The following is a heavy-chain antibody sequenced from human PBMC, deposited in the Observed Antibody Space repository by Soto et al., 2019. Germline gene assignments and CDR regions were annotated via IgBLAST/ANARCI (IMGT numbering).Heavy chain of an antibody. CDR1: GGTFSSLD. D-gene: IGHD3-22*01. Sequence: SVKVSCKASGGTFSSLDINWVRQAPGQGLEWMGGIIPISETTNYAQIFQDRVSIVADKSTSTAYMELSRLRSEDTAVYYCARALLSHSYDSGGYDSYFHAMDVWGQGTPVTVSS. CDR3: ARALLSHSYDSGGYDSYFHAMDV. CDR2: IIPISETT. V-gene: IGHV1-69*06. J-gene: IGHJ6*02.